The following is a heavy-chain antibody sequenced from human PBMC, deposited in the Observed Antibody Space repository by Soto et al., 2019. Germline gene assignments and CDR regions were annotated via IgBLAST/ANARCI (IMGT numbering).Heavy chain of an antibody. D-gene: IGHD6-13*01. CDR1: GFTFSSYW. CDR3: ARDTRGIAAAGDY. CDR2: IKQDGSEK. Sequence: GGSLSLSFAASGFTFSSYWMSWVRQAPGKGLEGVANIKQDGSEKYYVDSVKGRFTISRDNAKNSLYLQMNSLRAEDTAVYYCARDTRGIAAAGDYWGQGTLVTVSS. V-gene: IGHV3-7*03. J-gene: IGHJ4*02.